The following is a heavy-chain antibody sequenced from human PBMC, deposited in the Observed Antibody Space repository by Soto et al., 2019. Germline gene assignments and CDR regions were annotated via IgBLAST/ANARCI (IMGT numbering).Heavy chain of an antibody. Sequence: QVQLVQSGAEVKKPGASVKVSCKASGYTFTGYYMHWVRQAPGQGLEWMGWINPNSGGTNYAQKFQGWVTMTRDTSSSTAYMELSRLRSDDTAVYYCARDLGYCTTAGCYAFDSWGQGTLVTVSS. CDR2: INPNSGGT. V-gene: IGHV1-2*04. CDR3: ARDLGYCTTAGCYAFDS. CDR1: GYTFTGYY. D-gene: IGHD2-2*01. J-gene: IGHJ4*02.